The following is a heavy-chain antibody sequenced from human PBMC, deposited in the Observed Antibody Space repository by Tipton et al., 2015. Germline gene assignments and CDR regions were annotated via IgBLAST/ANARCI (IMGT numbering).Heavy chain of an antibody. CDR3: ARARGRHGGLFDS. J-gene: IGHJ4*02. D-gene: IGHD4-23*01. CDR1: GGSFSGYY. V-gene: IGHV4-34*01. Sequence: TLSLTCAVYGGSFSGYYWSWIRQPPGKGLEWIGSISHSGNTYYNPSLKSRVTMSRDTSKNQFSLKLTSVTAADTAVYYCARARGRHGGLFDSWGQGTLVTVSS. CDR2: ISHSGNT.